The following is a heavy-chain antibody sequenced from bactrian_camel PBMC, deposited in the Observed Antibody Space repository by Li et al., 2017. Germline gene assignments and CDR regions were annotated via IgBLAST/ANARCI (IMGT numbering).Heavy chain of an antibody. CDR2: ISAGDGVVRT. D-gene: IGHD1*01. J-gene: IGHJ4*01. CDR3: ALLLSRVSCPLVAKDQKYNY. Sequence: VQLVESGGGSVQAGGSLRLSCVVSGIIFYDYCLGWVRQAPGKEREGVAVISAGDGVVRTAYHDSVKGRFTISQDNAKNTMYLQMNSLKPEDAAMYYCALLLSRVSCPLVAKDQKYNYWGQGTQVTVS. V-gene: IGHV3S63*01. CDR1: GIIFYDYC.